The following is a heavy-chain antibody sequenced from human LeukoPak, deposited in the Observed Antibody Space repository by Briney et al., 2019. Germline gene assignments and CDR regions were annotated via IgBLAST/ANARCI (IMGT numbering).Heavy chain of an antibody. CDR3: ARDYRLGYFDY. D-gene: IGHD3-10*01. J-gene: IGHJ4*02. CDR1: GYTFTSYD. CDR2: MNPNSGNT. V-gene: IGHV1-8*01. Sequence: ASVKVSCKASGYTFTSYDINWVRQATGQGLEWMGWMNPNSGNTGYAQKFQGRVTMTRNTSISTAYMELRSLRSDDTAVYYCARDYRLGYFDYWGQGTLVTVSS.